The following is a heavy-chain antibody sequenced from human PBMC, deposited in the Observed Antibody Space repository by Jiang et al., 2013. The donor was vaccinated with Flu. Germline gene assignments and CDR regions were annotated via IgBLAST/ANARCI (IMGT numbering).Heavy chain of an antibody. Sequence: TFSPYAMHWVRQAPGKGLEWVAVISYDGGSEYYADSVKGRFTISRDNSKNTVYLQMNSLRTEDTAVYYCARQGNMITFGGVQSYFDYWGQGTLVTVSS. D-gene: IGHD3-16*01. CDR1: TFSPYA. V-gene: IGHV3-30-3*01. J-gene: IGHJ4*02. CDR3: ARQGNMITFGGVQSYFDY. CDR2: ISYDGGSE.